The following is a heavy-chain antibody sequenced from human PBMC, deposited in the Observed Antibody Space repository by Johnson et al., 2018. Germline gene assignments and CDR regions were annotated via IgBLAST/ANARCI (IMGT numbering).Heavy chain of an antibody. CDR2: IKQDGSEK. CDR3: AKDVFAVDPEGMDV. CDR1: GGSISSYY. V-gene: IGHV3-7*03. J-gene: IGHJ6*02. D-gene: IGHD4-23*01. Sequence: VQLQESGPGLVKPSETLSLTCTVSGGSISSYYWSWVRQAPGKGLEWVANIKQDGSEKYYVDSVKGRCTISRDISKNTLYLQLNSLRVEDTAIYYCAKDVFAVDPEGMDVWGQGTAVTVSS.